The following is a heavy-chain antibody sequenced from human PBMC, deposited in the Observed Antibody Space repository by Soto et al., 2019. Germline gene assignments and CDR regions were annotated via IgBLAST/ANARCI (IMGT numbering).Heavy chain of an antibody. D-gene: IGHD1-1*01. CDR1: GGTFSSYT. V-gene: IGHV1-69*02. J-gene: IGHJ6*02. CDR2: IIPILGIA. Sequence: QVQLVQSGAEVKKPGSSVKVSCKASGGTFSSYTISWVRQAPGQGLEWMGRIIPILGIANYAQKFQGRVTITADKSTSTAYMELSSLRSEDTAVDYCARGGGRAGNGPLDGRDVWGQVTTVTVSS. CDR3: ARGGGRAGNGPLDGRDV.